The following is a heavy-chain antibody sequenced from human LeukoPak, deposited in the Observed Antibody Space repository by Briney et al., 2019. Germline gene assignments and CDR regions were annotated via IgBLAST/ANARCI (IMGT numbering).Heavy chain of an antibody. V-gene: IGHV1-69*13. J-gene: IGHJ5*02. D-gene: IGHD3-9*01. CDR3: ANSHYILTFESGWFDP. Sequence: SVKVSCKASGGTFSSYAISWVRQAPGQGLEWMGGIIPIFGTANYAQKFQGRVTITADESTSTAYMELSSLRSEDTAVYYCANSHYILTFESGWFDPWGQGTLVTVSS. CDR2: IIPIFGTA. CDR1: GGTFSSYA.